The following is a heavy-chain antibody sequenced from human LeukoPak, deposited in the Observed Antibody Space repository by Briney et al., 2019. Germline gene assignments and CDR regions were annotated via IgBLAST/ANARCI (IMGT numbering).Heavy chain of an antibody. CDR2: IFYNEGT. Sequence: KTSETLSLTCTVSSGSFRTYYWSWIRQPPGKGLEWIGYIFYNEGTSYNPSLKSRVTISVDTSNNQLSLKLSSVTAADTAVYYCAKMAGFNYYGSGSYNSYFDYWGQGTLVTVSS. CDR1: SGSFRTYY. CDR3: AKMAGFNYYGSGSYNSYFDY. D-gene: IGHD3-10*01. J-gene: IGHJ4*02. V-gene: IGHV4-59*12.